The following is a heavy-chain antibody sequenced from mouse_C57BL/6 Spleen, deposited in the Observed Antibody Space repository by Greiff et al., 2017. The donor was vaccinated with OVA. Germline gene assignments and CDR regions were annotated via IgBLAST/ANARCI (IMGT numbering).Heavy chain of an antibody. J-gene: IGHJ2*01. V-gene: IGHV1-78*01. Sequence: QVQLKESDAELVKPGASVKISCKVSGYTFTDHTIHWMKQRPEQGLEWIGYIYPRDGSTKYNEKFKGKATLTADNSSSTAYMQLNSLTSEDSAVYFCARTRYYGSSHRYCDYWGQGTTLTVSS. CDR1: GYTFTDHT. D-gene: IGHD1-1*01. CDR3: ARTRYYGSSHRYCDY. CDR2: IYPRDGST.